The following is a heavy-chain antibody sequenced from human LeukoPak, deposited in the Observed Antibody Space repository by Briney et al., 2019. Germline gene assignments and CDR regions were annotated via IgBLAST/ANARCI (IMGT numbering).Heavy chain of an antibody. D-gene: IGHD3-22*01. Sequence: GGSLRLSCAASGFTVSSNYMSWVRQAPGKGLEWVSVIYSGGSTYYADSVKGRFTISRDNSKNTLYLQMNSLRAEDTAVYYCARYYYDSSGYYYHFDYWGQGTLVTVSS. V-gene: IGHV3-53*01. CDR1: GFTVSSNY. CDR3: ARYYYDSSGYYYHFDY. J-gene: IGHJ4*02. CDR2: IYSGGST.